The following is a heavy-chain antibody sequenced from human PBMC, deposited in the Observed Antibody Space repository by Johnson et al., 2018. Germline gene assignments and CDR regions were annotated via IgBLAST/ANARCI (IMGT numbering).Heavy chain of an antibody. J-gene: IGHJ6*03. CDR1: GFTFSGYA. V-gene: IGHV3-73*01. CDR2: IRSKAHRYGT. CDR3: GAGSGHHYYYYMDG. Sequence: VQLVESGGGLVQPGGSLKLSCAASGFTFSGYAMHWVRQASGKGLAWVGRIRSKAHRYGTAYAASGKVRLPITREDSKNTAYLQMDSLKTEDPAVYYGGAGSGHHYYYYMDGWGKGTTVTVSS. D-gene: IGHD3-10*01.